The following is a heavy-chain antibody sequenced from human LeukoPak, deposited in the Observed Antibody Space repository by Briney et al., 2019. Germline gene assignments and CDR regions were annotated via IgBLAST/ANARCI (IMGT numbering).Heavy chain of an antibody. CDR1: GFTFDDYA. Sequence: GRSLRLSCAASGFTFDDYAMHWVRQAPGKGLEWVSGISWNSGSLGYADSVKGRFTISRDNAKNSLYLQMNSLRAEDTALYYCAKDWGGYDPSYYFDYWGQGTLVTVSS. D-gene: IGHD5-12*01. V-gene: IGHV3-9*01. J-gene: IGHJ4*02. CDR2: ISWNSGSL. CDR3: AKDWGGYDPSYYFDY.